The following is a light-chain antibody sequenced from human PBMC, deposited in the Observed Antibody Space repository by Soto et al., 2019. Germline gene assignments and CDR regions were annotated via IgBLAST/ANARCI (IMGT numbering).Light chain of an antibody. V-gene: IGKV1-5*01. CDR3: QQYNTYWT. CDR2: DVS. CDR1: QSISSR. J-gene: IGKJ1*01. Sequence: DIQLTQSPSALYASVGDRVTITFRASQSISSRLAWYQQKPGKAPKLLIYDVSNLESGVPSRFSGSGSGTEFTLTISSLQTDDFSTYYCQQYNTYWTFGQGTKVDIK.